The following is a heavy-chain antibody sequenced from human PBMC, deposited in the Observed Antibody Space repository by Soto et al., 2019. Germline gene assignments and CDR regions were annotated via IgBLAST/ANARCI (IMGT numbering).Heavy chain of an antibody. CDR2: ISGSGSYI. Sequence: EVQLVESGGGLVKPGGSLRLSCAASGFIFNTYSMTWVRQAPGRGLGWVSSISGSGSYIYYADSVKGRFTISRDNAKDSLSLQMNSLRAEDTAVYYCARSPGYSRSWYDFWGQGTLVTVSS. D-gene: IGHD6-13*01. CDR1: GFIFNTYS. V-gene: IGHV3-21*01. CDR3: ARSPGYSRSWYDF. J-gene: IGHJ5*01.